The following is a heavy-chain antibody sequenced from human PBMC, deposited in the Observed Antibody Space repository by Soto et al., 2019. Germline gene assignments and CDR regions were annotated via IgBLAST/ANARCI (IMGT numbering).Heavy chain of an antibody. V-gene: IGHV3-48*02. D-gene: IGHD2-2*01. J-gene: IGHJ4*02. CDR1: GFTFSSYS. CDR3: AREAEYCSSTSCYEATYYFDY. Sequence: GGSLRLSCAASGFTFSSYSMNWVRQAPGKGLEWVSYISSSSSTIYYADSVKGRFTISRDNAKNSLYLQMNSLRDEDTAVYYCAREAEYCSSTSCYEATYYFDYWGQGTLVTVSS. CDR2: ISSSSSTI.